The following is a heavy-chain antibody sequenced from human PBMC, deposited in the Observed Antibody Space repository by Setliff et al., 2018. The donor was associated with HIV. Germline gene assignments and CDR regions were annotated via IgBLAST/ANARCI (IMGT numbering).Heavy chain of an antibody. Sequence: QPGGSLRLSCAASGFTFSNYWMSWVRQAPGKGLEWVANINQDGSEKYYVDSVKGRFTISRDNAKNSLYLQMNSLTAEDTALYYCVRDLARVIAHWGQGTLVTVSS. CDR3: VRDLARVIAH. CDR1: GFTFSNYW. V-gene: IGHV3-7*01. J-gene: IGHJ4*02. D-gene: IGHD2-21*01. CDR2: INQDGSEK.